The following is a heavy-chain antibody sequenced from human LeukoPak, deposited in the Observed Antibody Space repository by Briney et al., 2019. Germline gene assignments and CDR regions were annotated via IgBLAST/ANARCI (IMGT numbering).Heavy chain of an antibody. CDR3: ARAADVRGPSRHFDY. CDR2: SNPNTGAT. V-gene: IGHV1-2*02. Sequence: ASVKVSCKASQYPFSGYYVHWVRQAPGQGLEGMGWSNPNTGATNYAQKFEGRVTMTRDTSSSTAYMELSGLRSDDTAVYYCARAADVRGPSRHFDYWGQGTLVTVSS. J-gene: IGHJ4*02. CDR1: QYPFSGYY. D-gene: IGHD2-15*01.